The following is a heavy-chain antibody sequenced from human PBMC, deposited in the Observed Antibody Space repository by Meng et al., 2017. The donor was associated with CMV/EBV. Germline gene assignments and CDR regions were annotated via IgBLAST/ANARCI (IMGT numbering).Heavy chain of an antibody. V-gene: IGHV3-23*03. CDR1: GSTFSSDA. CDR2: IYSGGSST. D-gene: IGHD5-24*01. CDR3: AKAFSDGYNCFDT. J-gene: IGHJ5*02. Sequence: ASGSTFSSDAMTWVRQAPGKGLKWVSVIYSGGSSTYYADSVKGRFTISRDNSKNTLYLQMNSLRAEDTAVYYCAKAFSDGYNCFDTWGQGTLVTVSS.